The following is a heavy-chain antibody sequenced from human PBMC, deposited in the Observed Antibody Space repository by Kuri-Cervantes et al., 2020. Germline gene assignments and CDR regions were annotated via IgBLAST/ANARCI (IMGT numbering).Heavy chain of an antibody. V-gene: IGHV3-23*01. CDR3: AKEGELLWFGELCSYFDY. D-gene: IGHD3-10*01. CDR2: ISGSGGST. J-gene: IGHJ4*02. Sequence: GESLKISCAASGFTFSDYYMSWIRQAPGKGLEWVSAISGSGGSTYYADSVKGRFTISRDNSKNTLYLQMNSLRAEDTAVYYCAKEGELLWFGELCSYFDYWGQGTLVTVSS. CDR1: GFTFSDYY.